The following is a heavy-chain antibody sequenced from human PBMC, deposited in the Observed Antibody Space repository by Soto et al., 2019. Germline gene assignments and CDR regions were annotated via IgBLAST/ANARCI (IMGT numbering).Heavy chain of an antibody. J-gene: IGHJ6*03. D-gene: IGHD3-10*01. V-gene: IGHV3-73*01. Sequence: GGSLRLSCAASGFTFSGSAMHWVRQASGKGLEWVGRIRSKANSYATAYAASVKGRFTISRDASKNTAYLQMNSLKTEDTAVYYCTRQWATMVRGVEYYYYYMDVWGKGTTVTVSS. CDR3: TRQWATMVRGVEYYYYYMDV. CDR2: IRSKANSYAT. CDR1: GFTFSGSA.